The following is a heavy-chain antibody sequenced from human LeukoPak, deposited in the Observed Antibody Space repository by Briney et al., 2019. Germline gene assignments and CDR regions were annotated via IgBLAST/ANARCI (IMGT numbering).Heavy chain of an antibody. V-gene: IGHV2-70*01. J-gene: IGHJ4*02. CDR2: IDWGDDK. D-gene: IGHD4-17*01. CDR3: ARTPYYGDLDY. Sequence: SGPALVKPTQTLTXTCTFSGFSLSTSGMCVSWIRQPPGKALEGLALIDWGDDKYYSTSLKTRLTISTDTSKNQVVLTMTHMAPVDTATYYCARTPYYGDLDYWGQGTLVTVSS. CDR1: GFSLSTSGMC.